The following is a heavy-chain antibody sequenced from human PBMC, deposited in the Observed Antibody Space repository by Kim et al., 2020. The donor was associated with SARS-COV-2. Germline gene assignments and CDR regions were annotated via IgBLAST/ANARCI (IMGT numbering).Heavy chain of an antibody. V-gene: IGHV3-48*03. CDR2: ISSSGSTI. CDR1: GFTFSSYE. Sequence: GGSLRLSCAASGFTFSSYEMNWVRQAPGKGLEWVSYISSSGSTIYYADSVKGRFTISRDNAKNSLYLQMNSLRAEDTAVYYCARDDCSGGSCYYSYYYGMDVWGQGTTVTVSS. CDR3: ARDDCSGGSCYYSYYYGMDV. D-gene: IGHD2-15*01. J-gene: IGHJ6*02.